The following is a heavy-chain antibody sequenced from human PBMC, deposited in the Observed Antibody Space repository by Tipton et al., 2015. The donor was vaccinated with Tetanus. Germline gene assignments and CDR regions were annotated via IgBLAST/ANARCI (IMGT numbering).Heavy chain of an antibody. D-gene: IGHD3-16*01. Sequence: GLVKPSETLSLTCTVSGGSISTRNYFWGWIRQPPGKGLESIGYIYYSGSTYYNPSLKSRVTISVDTSKNQFSLRLSSVTAADTAVYYCARDHGITWGGMGYYYGMDVWGQGTTVTVSS. V-gene: IGHV4-30-4*08. J-gene: IGHJ6*02. CDR1: GGSISTRNYF. CDR3: ARDHGITWGGMGYYYGMDV. CDR2: IYYSGST.